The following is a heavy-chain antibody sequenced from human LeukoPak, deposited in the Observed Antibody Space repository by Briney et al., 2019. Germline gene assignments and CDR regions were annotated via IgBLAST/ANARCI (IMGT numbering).Heavy chain of an antibody. CDR2: IYYSGST. CDR1: GGSISSSSYY. CDR3: ARETAELGRSFDY. V-gene: IGHV4-39*07. D-gene: IGHD6-6*01. J-gene: IGHJ4*02. Sequence: SETLSLTCTVSGGSISSSSYYWGWIRQPPGKGLEWIGSIYYSGSTYYNPSLKSRVTISVDTSKNQFSLKLSSVTAADTAVYYCARETAELGRSFDYWGQGAQVTVSS.